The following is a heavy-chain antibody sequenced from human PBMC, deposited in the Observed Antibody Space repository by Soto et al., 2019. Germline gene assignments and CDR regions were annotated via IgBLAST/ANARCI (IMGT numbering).Heavy chain of an antibody. CDR3: ARVSIAVAGIASYFDY. CDR2: VSHDGSNK. J-gene: IGHJ4*02. Sequence: QVQLVESGGGVVQPGRSLRLSCAASGFSFSSCAMHWVRQAPGKGLEWVAVVSHDGSNKYYADSVKGRVTISRDNSINTVYLHMNSLRAEDTAVYYCARVSIAVAGIASYFDYWGQGTLVTVSS. D-gene: IGHD6-19*01. V-gene: IGHV3-30-3*01. CDR1: GFSFSSCA.